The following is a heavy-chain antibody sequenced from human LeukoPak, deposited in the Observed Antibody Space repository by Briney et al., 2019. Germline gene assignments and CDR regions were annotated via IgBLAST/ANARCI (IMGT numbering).Heavy chain of an antibody. J-gene: IGHJ6*02. CDR2: ISAYNGNT. Sequence: WASVKVSCKASGYSFTSYAINWVRQAPGQGLEWMGWISAYNGNTDYAQKLQGRVTMTTDTSTSTAYMELRSLTSDDTAVYYCARDPLRSTWSTYYNALDVWGQGTTVTVSS. CDR3: ARDPLRSTWSTYYNALDV. CDR1: GYSFTSYA. V-gene: IGHV1-18*01. D-gene: IGHD6-13*01.